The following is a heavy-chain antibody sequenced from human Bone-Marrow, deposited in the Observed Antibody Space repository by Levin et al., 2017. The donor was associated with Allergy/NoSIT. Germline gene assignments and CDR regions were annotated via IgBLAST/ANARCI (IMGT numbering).Heavy chain of an antibody. D-gene: IGHD3-10*01. J-gene: IGHJ4*02. CDR2: VYYSGIT. Sequence: PSETLSLTCSVSGGSISTYYWSWIRQPPGKGLEYIGDVYYSGITNYNPSLKSRVTMSVDTSKNQFSLRLTSVTAADTAVYYCAREQTSPGRGEFFDFWGRGILVTVSS. V-gene: IGHV4-59*01. CDR1: GGSISTYY. CDR3: AREQTSPGRGEFFDF.